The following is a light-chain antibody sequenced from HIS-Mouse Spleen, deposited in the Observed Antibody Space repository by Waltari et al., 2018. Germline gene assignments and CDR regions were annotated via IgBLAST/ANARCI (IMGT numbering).Light chain of an antibody. CDR1: SSDVGGYHY. CDR2: EVS. CDR3: SSYAGSKDV. Sequence: QSALTQPPSASGSPGQSVTISCTGPSSDVGGYHYFSWYQQHPGKAPKLMIYEVSKRPSGVPDRFSGSKSGNTASLTVSGLQAEDEADYYCSSYAGSKDVFGTGTKVTVL. J-gene: IGLJ1*01. V-gene: IGLV2-8*01.